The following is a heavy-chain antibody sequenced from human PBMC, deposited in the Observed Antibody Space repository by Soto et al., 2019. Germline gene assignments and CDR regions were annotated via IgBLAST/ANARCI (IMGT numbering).Heavy chain of an antibody. Sequence: SVKVSCKASGGTFSSYAISWVRQAPGQGLDWMGGIIPIFGTANYAQKFQGRVTITADESTSTAYMELSSLRSEDTAVYYCARPQRITIFGVVRTDAFDIWGQGTMVTVSS. CDR1: GGTFSSYA. J-gene: IGHJ3*02. D-gene: IGHD3-3*01. V-gene: IGHV1-69*13. CDR3: ARPQRITIFGVVRTDAFDI. CDR2: IIPIFGTA.